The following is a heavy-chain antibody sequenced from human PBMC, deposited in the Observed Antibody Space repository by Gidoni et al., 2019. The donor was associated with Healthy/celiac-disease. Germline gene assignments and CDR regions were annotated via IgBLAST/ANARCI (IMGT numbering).Heavy chain of an antibody. V-gene: IGHV1-69*01. CDR2: IIPIFGTA. D-gene: IGHD5-12*01. J-gene: IGHJ4*02. CDR3: ARDGSGQYYFDY. Sequence: QVQLMQSGAEVKKPGSSVKVSCKASVGTSSSYAISWVRQAPGQGLEWMGGIIPIFGTANYAQKFQGRVTITADESTSTAYMELSSLRSEDTAVYYCARDGSGQYYFDYWGQGTLVTVSS. CDR1: VGTSSSYA.